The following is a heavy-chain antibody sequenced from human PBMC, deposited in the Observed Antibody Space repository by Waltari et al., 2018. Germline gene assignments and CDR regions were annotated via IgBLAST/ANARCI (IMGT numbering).Heavy chain of an antibody. CDR1: GDSISTYY. V-gene: IGHV4-4*07. D-gene: IGHD7-27*01. J-gene: IGHJ3*02. CDR2: FYNSGTT. CDR3: ARAKENWGRNAFDI. Sequence: QVQLQESGPGLVKPSETLSLTCTVSGDSISTYYWSWIRQPAGKGLEWIGRFYNSGTTYYNPSLKSRFTMSVDTSNNQFSLKLDSVTAADTAVYYCARAKENWGRNAFDIWGQGTVLTVSS.